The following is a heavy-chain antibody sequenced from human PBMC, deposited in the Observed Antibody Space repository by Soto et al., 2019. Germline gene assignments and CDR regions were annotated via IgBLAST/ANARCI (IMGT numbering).Heavy chain of an antibody. CDR2: ISSSGSTI. CDR1: GFTFSDYY. Sequence: GGSLRLSCAASGFTFSDYYMSWIRQAPGKGLEWVSYISSSGSTIYYADSVKGRLTISRDNAKNSLYLQMNSLRAEDTAVYYCASSGKTYYYYYGMDVWGQGTTVTVSS. CDR3: ASSGKTYYYYYGMDV. V-gene: IGHV3-11*01. D-gene: IGHD6-19*01. J-gene: IGHJ6*02.